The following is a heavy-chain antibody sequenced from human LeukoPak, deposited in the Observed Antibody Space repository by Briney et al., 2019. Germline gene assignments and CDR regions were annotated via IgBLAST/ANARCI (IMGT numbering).Heavy chain of an antibody. CDR3: AKTRSGTYYGDSFDV. J-gene: IGHJ3*01. Sequence: SDTLSLTCAVSGDSISRGDWWAWIRQPPGKGLEWLGNIYYSGRIYHNPSLQTRVIMSVDSSKNQFSLRLASVTAVDTAVYYCAKTRSGTYYGDSFDVWGQGILVTVSS. CDR2: IYYSGRI. CDR1: GDSISRGDW. V-gene: IGHV4-28*05. D-gene: IGHD1-26*01.